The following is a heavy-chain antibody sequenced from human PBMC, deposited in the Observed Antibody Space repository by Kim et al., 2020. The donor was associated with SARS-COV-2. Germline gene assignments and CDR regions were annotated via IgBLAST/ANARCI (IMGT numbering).Heavy chain of an antibody. CDR2: IYTSGST. V-gene: IGHV4-4*07. J-gene: IGHJ5*02. CDR3: ARELRLVYSSSWGWFDP. Sequence: SETLSLTCTVSGGSISSYYWSWIRQPAGKGLEWIGRIYTSGSTNYNPSLKSRVTMSVDTSKNQFSLKLSSVTAADTAVYYCARELRLVYSSSWGWFDPWGQGTLVTVSS. D-gene: IGHD6-13*01. CDR1: GGSISSYY.